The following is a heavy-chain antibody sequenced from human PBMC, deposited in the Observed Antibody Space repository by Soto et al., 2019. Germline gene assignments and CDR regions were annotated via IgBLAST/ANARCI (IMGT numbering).Heavy chain of an antibody. CDR2: INYSGKT. CDR3: ASLLLLGAGSRVYFDS. J-gene: IGHJ4*02. CDR1: GGSISRGTYY. V-gene: IGHV4-39*01. Sequence: QLQLQESGPGLVKPSETLSLTCTVSGGSISRGTYYWGWVRQSPGKGLEWIGSINYSGKTYYNPSLKSRLAISVDTPKSPFSLNLTSVTAADTFVYYCASLLLLGAGSRVYFDSRGQGTLVTVSS. D-gene: IGHD3-10*01.